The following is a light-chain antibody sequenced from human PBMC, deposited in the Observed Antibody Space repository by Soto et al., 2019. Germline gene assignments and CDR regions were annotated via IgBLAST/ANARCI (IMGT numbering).Light chain of an antibody. CDR2: FAS. CDR1: RDIGND. J-gene: IGKJ4*01. CDR3: LQYHSYPRT. V-gene: IGKV1-17*01. Sequence: DIQMTQSPSSLSASVGDRVTIACRASRDIGNDLGWYQQKPGEAPKCLISFASSLESGVPSRFSGSGSGTGFTLAISSLQPEDFATYYCLQYHSYPRTFGGGTKVEI.